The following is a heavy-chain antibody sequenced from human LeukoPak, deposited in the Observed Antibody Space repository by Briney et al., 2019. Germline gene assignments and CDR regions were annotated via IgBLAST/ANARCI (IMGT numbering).Heavy chain of an antibody. CDR3: ARVAAAGTWTDY. Sequence: SETLSLTCAVYGGSFSGYYWSWIRQPPGEGLEWIGEINHSGSTNYNPSLKSRVTISVDTSKNQFSLKLSSVTAADTAVYYCARVAAAGTWTDYWGQGTLVTVSS. D-gene: IGHD6-13*01. V-gene: IGHV4-34*01. CDR2: INHSGST. J-gene: IGHJ4*02. CDR1: GGSFSGYY.